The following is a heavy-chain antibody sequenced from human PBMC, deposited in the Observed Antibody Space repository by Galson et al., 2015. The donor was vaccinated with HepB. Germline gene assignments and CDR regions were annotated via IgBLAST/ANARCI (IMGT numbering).Heavy chain of an antibody. CDR1: GGTFSNYA. Sequence: SVKVSCKASGGTFSNYAISWVRQAPGQGLEWMGGFIPILGTANYPQKFQGRVTITADESTSTVYMELSSLTSEDTAVYYCAGRYETPRISWVFFFEYWGQGSLVTVSS. CDR3: AGRYETPRISWVFFFEY. V-gene: IGHV1-69*13. J-gene: IGHJ4*02. D-gene: IGHD3-16*02. CDR2: FIPILGTA.